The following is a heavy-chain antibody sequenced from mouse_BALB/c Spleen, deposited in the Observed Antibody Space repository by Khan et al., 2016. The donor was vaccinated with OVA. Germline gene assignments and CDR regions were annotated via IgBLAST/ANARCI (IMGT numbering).Heavy chain of an antibody. CDR1: GYTFTNYW. CDR3: ARWATWYFDV. Sequence: QVQLQQSGPELVRPGTSVKISCKASGYTFTNYWLGWVKQRPGHGLDWIGDFYPGGGYTNYNEKFKDKATLTADTSSSSAYMQFISLPSEDSAVYFCARWATWYFDVGGAGTTVTVSS. J-gene: IGHJ1*01. V-gene: IGHV1-63*01. CDR2: FYPGGGYT. D-gene: IGHD3-1*01.